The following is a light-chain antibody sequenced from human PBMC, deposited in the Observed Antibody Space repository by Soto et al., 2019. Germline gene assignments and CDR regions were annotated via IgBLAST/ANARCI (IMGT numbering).Light chain of an antibody. CDR2: GNN. CDR1: SSNIGSNT. J-gene: IGLJ3*02. Sequence: QAVVTQPPSASGTPGQRVTISCSGSSSNIGSNTVNWYQQLPGTAPKLLIYGNNQRPSGVPDRFSGSKSGTSASLAITGLQSEDDGDYYCAPWDDSLNGWVVGGGTELTVL. V-gene: IGLV1-44*01. CDR3: APWDDSLNGWV.